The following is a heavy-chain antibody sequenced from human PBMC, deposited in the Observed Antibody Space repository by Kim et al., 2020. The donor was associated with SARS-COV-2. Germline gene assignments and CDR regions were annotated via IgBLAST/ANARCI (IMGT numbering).Heavy chain of an antibody. J-gene: IGHJ4*02. Sequence: GGSLRLSCVVSGFTFSNHGMHWVRQAPGKGLEWVSVISHDGSSKHYVDSVKGRFTISRDNSKNTLYLQMSSLRPEATAVYFCAKDHSSSYFDHWGQGTLV. D-gene: IGHD6-6*01. CDR1: GFTFSNHG. V-gene: IGHV3-30*18. CDR3: AKDHSSSYFDH. CDR2: ISHDGSSK.